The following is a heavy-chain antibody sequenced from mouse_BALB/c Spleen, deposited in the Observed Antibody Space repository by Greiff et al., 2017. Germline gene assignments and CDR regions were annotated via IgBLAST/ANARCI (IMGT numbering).Heavy chain of an antibody. D-gene: IGHD1-2*01. CDR2: ISYDGSN. CDR3: ARLLRHHFDY. J-gene: IGHJ2*01. Sequence: EVQLQQSGPGLVKPSQSLSLTCSVTGYSITSGYYWNWIRQFPGNKLEWMGYISYDGSNNYNPSLKNRISITRDTSKNQFFLKLNSVTNEDTATYYCARLLRHHFDYWGQGTTLTVSS. CDR1: GYSITSGYY. V-gene: IGHV3-6*02.